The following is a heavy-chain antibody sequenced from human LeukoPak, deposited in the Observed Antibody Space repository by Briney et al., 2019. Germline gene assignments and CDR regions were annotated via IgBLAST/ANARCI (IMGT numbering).Heavy chain of an antibody. CDR1: GFTFSSFA. Sequence: PGGSLRLSCAASGFTFSSFAMSWVRQAPGKGLEWVSGISGSGRRTNYADSVKGRFTISRDNSKDTLYLQINTLRAEDTAIYYCAKDRLRDGYNQRDFDYWGQGTLVTASS. CDR3: AKDRLRDGYNQRDFDY. D-gene: IGHD5-24*01. CDR2: ISGSGRRT. J-gene: IGHJ4*02. V-gene: IGHV3-23*01.